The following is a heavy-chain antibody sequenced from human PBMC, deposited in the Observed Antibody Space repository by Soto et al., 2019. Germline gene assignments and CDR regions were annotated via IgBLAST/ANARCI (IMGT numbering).Heavy chain of an antibody. CDR2: MNPNSGNT. CDR3: ARGFCTSWKDYYMDV. Sequence: ASVKVSCKASGYTFASYDINWVRQAPGQGLEWMGWMNPNSGNTGYAQTFRGRVTMTRDNSTTTAYMELSSLRSEDTAVYYCARGFCTSWKDYYMDVWGKGTTVTVSS. J-gene: IGHJ6*03. V-gene: IGHV1-8*01. D-gene: IGHD2-2*01. CDR1: GYTFASYD.